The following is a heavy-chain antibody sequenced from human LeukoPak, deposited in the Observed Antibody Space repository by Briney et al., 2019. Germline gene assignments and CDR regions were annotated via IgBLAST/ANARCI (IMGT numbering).Heavy chain of an antibody. Sequence: GGSLRLSCAASGFTFSSYAMRWVRQAPGKGLEWVAVISYDGSNKYYADSVKGRFTISRDNSKNTLYLQMNSLRAEDTAVYYCARGKVHDLYGDYVFDYWGQGTLVTVSS. CDR3: ARGKVHDLYGDYVFDY. J-gene: IGHJ4*02. V-gene: IGHV3-30-3*01. D-gene: IGHD4-17*01. CDR2: ISYDGSNK. CDR1: GFTFSSYA.